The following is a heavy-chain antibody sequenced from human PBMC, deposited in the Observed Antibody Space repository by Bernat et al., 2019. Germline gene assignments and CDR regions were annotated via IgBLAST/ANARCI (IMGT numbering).Heavy chain of an antibody. D-gene: IGHD1-1*01. CDR3: ARDLEQLERLASRAFDI. CDR2: ISYDGSNQ. V-gene: IGHV3-30*01. CDR1: GFSFSSYA. J-gene: IGHJ3*02. Sequence: QVQLVESGGGVVQPGRSLRLSCAASGFSFSSYAMHWVRQAPGKGLEWVAVISYDGSNQYSAESVKGRFTISSDNSKNTLYLQMNSLRGEDTAVYHCARDLEQLERLASRAFDIWGQGTMVTVSS.